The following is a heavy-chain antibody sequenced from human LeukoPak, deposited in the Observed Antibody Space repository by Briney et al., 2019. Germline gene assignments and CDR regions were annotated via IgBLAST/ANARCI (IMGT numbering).Heavy chain of an antibody. CDR1: GDSITGYY. Sequence: SETLSLTCTVSGDSITGYYCSWIRQSPGKGLEWIGQIYSNGVTNYNPSLRNQVTMSVDTSKNQFSLRLSSVSAADTAVYYCARHDSYGDANWFDPWGQGTVVTVSS. CDR2: IYSNGVT. V-gene: IGHV4-59*08. D-gene: IGHD4-17*01. J-gene: IGHJ5*02. CDR3: ARHDSYGDANWFDP.